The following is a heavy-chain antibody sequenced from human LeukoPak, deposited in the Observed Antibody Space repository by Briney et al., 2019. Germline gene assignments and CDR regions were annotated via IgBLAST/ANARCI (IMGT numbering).Heavy chain of an antibody. Sequence: GGSLRLSCVASGFTFSSYAMSWVRQAPGKGLEWVSAFSGSGGSTYSADSVKGRFTISRGNSKNTLYLQMNRLRAEDTAVYYCAKGIRSSVTKLNYFDYWGQGTLVTVSS. V-gene: IGHV3-23*01. CDR3: AKGIRSSVTKLNYFDY. CDR1: GFTFSSYA. CDR2: FSGSGGST. D-gene: IGHD4-17*01. J-gene: IGHJ4*02.